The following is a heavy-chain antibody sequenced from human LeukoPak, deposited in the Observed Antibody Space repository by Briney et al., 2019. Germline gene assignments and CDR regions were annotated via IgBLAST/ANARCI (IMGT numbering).Heavy chain of an antibody. Sequence: PSETLSLTCTVSGGSISSYYWSWIRQPPGKGLEWIGYIYYSGSTNYNPSLKSRVTISVDTSKNQFSLKLSSVTAADTAVYYCARHGYSSANWSYDYWGQGTLVTVSS. J-gene: IGHJ4*02. CDR3: ARHGYSSANWSYDY. CDR1: GGSISSYY. CDR2: IYYSGST. D-gene: IGHD6-25*01. V-gene: IGHV4-59*08.